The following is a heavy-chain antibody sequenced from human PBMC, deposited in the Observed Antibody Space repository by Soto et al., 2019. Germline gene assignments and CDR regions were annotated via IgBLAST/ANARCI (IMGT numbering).Heavy chain of an antibody. CDR3: ARVLRVHDFWSGFSRRTSKTLDY. CDR1: GYTFTSYG. J-gene: IGHJ4*02. CDR2: ISAYNGNT. D-gene: IGHD3-3*01. Sequence: GASVKVSCKASGYTFTSYGISWVRQAPGQGLEWMGWISAYNGNTNYAQKLQGRVTMTTDTSTSTAYMELRSLRSDDTAVYYCARVLRVHDFWSGFSRRTSKTLDYWGQGTLVTVSS. V-gene: IGHV1-18*01.